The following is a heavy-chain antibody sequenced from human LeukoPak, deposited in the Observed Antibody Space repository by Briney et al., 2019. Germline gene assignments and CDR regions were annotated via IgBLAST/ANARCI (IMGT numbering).Heavy chain of an antibody. D-gene: IGHD2-2*01. CDR1: GFTFSSYS. CDR2: ISSSSSTI. V-gene: IGHV3-48*04. Sequence: GGSLRLSCAASGFTFSSYSMYWVRQAPGKGLEWVSYISSSSSTIYYADSVKGRFTISRDNAKNSLYLQMNSLRAEDTAVYYCARDFRHIVVVPAAIQPNFDYWGQGTLVTVSS. CDR3: ARDFRHIVVVPAAIQPNFDY. J-gene: IGHJ4*02.